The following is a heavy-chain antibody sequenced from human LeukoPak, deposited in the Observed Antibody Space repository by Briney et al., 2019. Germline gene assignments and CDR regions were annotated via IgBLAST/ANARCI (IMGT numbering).Heavy chain of an antibody. V-gene: IGHV3-23*01. CDR2: NRGNSDRT. CDR3: AKGQELDDGVFDS. D-gene: IGHD1-1*01. J-gene: IGHJ4*02. Sequence: GGSLRLSCAASGFTFSSYAMTWVRQAPGKGLEWVTTNRGNSDRTHYADSVKGRFTVSRDKSKNTLYLQMNSLRGEDSAIYYCAKGQELDDGVFDSWGQGTLVSVSS. CDR1: GFTFSSYA.